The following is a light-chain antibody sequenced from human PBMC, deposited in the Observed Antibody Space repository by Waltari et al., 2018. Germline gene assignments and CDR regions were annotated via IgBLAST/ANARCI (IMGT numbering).Light chain of an antibody. CDR1: SSDVGSYNF. Sequence: QSALTQPASVSGSPGQSIAISCAGTSSDVGSYNFVSWYQQHPGKAPKLMFYVVNARPSGVSDRFSGSKSGNTASLTISGLQAEDETDYYCSSFTTSGTYVFGTGTKVTVL. CDR2: VVN. V-gene: IGLV2-14*03. CDR3: SSFTTSGTYV. J-gene: IGLJ1*01.